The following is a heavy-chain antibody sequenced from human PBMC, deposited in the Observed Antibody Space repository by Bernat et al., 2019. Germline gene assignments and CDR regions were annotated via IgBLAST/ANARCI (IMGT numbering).Heavy chain of an antibody. Sequence: VQLVESGGGVVQPGGSLRLSCAASGFTFSSYSMNWVRQAPGKGLEWVSSISSSSSYIYYADSVKGRFTISRDNAKNSLYLQMNSLRAEDTAVYYCARGYDSSGYLKNFDYWGQGTLVTVSS. CDR2: ISSSSSYI. V-gene: IGHV3-21*01. J-gene: IGHJ4*02. D-gene: IGHD3-22*01. CDR3: ARGYDSSGYLKNFDY. CDR1: GFTFSSYS.